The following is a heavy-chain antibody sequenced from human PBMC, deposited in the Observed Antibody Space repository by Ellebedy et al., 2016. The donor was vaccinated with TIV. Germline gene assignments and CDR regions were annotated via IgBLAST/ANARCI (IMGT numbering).Heavy chain of an antibody. D-gene: IGHD3-16*02. CDR3: ARVRSSYSFDY. Sequence: GESLKISCVVSGVSVYSDFMSWVRQAPGKGPEWVSIIYSDGRTFYADSVNGRFTISRDNSRNTLYLQMNSLRAEDTAVYYCARVRSSYSFDYWGQGTLVSVSS. CDR2: IYSDGRT. J-gene: IGHJ4*02. CDR1: GVSVYSDF. V-gene: IGHV3-66*01.